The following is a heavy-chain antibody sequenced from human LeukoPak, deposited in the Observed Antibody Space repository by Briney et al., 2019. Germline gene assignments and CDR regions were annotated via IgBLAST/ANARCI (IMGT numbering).Heavy chain of an antibody. CDR2: MNPNSGNT. Sequence: ASVKVSCKASGYTFTSYDINWVRQATGQGLEWMGWMNPNSGNTGYAQKFQGRVTMTRNTSISTAYMELSSLRSEDTAVYYCARADTAMASHYDYWGQGTLVTVSS. CDR3: ARADTAMASHYDY. V-gene: IGHV1-8*01. CDR1: GYTFTSYD. D-gene: IGHD5-18*01. J-gene: IGHJ4*02.